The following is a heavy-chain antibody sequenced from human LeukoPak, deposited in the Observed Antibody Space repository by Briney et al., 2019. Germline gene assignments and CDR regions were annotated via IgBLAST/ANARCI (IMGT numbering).Heavy chain of an antibody. CDR2: ISGSGGST. CDR1: GFTFSSYA. Sequence: PGGSLRLSCAASGFTFSSYAMSWVRQAPGKGLDWVSGISGSGGSTYYADSVKGRFTISRDNSKNTLYLQMNSLRAEDTAVYYCARVRAAGKAVGDDYWGQGTLVTVSS. J-gene: IGHJ4*02. D-gene: IGHD6-13*01. CDR3: ARVRAAGKAVGDDY. V-gene: IGHV3-23*01.